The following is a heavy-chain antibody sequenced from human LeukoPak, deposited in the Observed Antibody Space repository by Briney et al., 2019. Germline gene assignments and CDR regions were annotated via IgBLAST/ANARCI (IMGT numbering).Heavy chain of an antibody. Sequence: ASVKVSCKASGYTFTTYAIHWVRQAPGQRLEWMGWINAGNGNTKYSQKFQGRVAITRDTSASTAYMELSSLISEDTAVYYCARDRGAYDDSWGQGTLVTVSS. D-gene: IGHD5-12*01. J-gene: IGHJ4*02. CDR3: ARDRGAYDDS. V-gene: IGHV1-3*01. CDR1: GYTFTTYA. CDR2: INAGNGNT.